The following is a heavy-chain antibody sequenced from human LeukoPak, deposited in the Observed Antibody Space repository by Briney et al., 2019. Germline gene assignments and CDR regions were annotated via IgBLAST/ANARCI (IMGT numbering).Heavy chain of an antibody. Sequence: GGSLRLSCAASGFTFSSYDMHWVRQATGKGLEWVSAIGTAGDTYYPGSVKGRFTISRENAKYSSYLQMNSLRAGDTAVYYCARRGYSYGFRWYFDLWGRGTLVTVSS. CDR2: IGTAGDT. CDR3: ARRGYSYGFRWYFDL. D-gene: IGHD5-18*01. J-gene: IGHJ2*01. V-gene: IGHV3-13*01. CDR1: GFTFSSYD.